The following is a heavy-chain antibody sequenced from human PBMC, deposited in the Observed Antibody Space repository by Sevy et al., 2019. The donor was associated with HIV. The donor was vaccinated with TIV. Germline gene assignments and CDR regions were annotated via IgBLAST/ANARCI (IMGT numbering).Heavy chain of an antibody. CDR1: GGSISSGDYY. CDR3: ARRFYCSGGSCYSGHWFDP. V-gene: IGHV4-30-4*01. CDR2: IYYSGST. Sequence: SETLSLTCIVSGGSISSGDYYWSWIRQPPGKGLEWIGYIYYSGSTYYNPSLKSRVTISVDTSKNQFSLKLSSVTAADTAVYYCARRFYCSGGSCYSGHWFDPWGQGTLVTVSS. D-gene: IGHD2-15*01. J-gene: IGHJ5*02.